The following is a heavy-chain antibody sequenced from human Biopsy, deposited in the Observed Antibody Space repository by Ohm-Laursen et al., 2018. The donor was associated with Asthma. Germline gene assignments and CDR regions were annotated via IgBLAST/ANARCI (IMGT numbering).Heavy chain of an antibody. J-gene: IGHJ3*01. CDR3: ARKVRLIEIAGFFVFDF. Sequence: GASVKVSCKASGYTFTANDVHWLRQAPGQRLEWMGWINPRTGAITYAPPFHDRLTLTRATSTATVFLELNRLTSADAAVYYCARKVRLIEIAGFFVFDFWGQGTMVSASS. D-gene: IGHD6-19*01. V-gene: IGHV1-2*02. CDR1: GYTFTAND. CDR2: INPRTGAI.